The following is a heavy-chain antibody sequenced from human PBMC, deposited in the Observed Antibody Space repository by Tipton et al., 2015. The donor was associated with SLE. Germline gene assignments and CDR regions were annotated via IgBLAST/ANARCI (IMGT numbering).Heavy chain of an antibody. CDR1: GGSINSDF. CDR3: AREKSGHGYFDS. J-gene: IGHJ4*02. CDR2: INYSGRA. V-gene: IGHV4-59*01. Sequence: TLSLTCTVSGGSINSDFWSWIRQPPGEGLEWIGYINYSGRASYNPSLKSRVTISVDTSKNEFSLKVTSVTAADTAVYYCAREKSGHGYFDSWGQGSLVTVSS. D-gene: IGHD5-12*01.